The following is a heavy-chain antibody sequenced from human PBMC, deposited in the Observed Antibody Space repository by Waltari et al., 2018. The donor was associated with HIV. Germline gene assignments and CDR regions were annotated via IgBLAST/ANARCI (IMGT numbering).Heavy chain of an antibody. CDR3: ATGDGRNFGVVREYYHYGMDV. V-gene: IGHV1-69*01. Sequence: QVQIVQSGAEVKKPGSSVKVSCEASGGSFSNYAVSWVRQVPGQGIEWLGGVIPIFGSPDYSQKFNGRLTIVADESINTAYMELSSLTSEDTAVYYCATGDGRNFGVVREYYHYGMDVWGQGTTVTVSS. CDR2: VIPIFGSP. D-gene: IGHD3-3*01. J-gene: IGHJ6*02. CDR1: GGSFSNYA.